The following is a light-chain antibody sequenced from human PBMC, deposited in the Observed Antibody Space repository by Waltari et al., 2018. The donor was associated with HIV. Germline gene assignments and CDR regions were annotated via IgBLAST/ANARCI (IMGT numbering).Light chain of an antibody. Sequence: QSVLTQPPSASGTPGQRVTISCSGSSSNIGSYYVYWYQQLPGTAPKLLIYRNNPRPSGVPDRFSGSKSGTSGSLAISGLRSEDEADYFCAAWSGSLSGVVFGGGTKLTVL. V-gene: IGLV1-47*01. CDR2: RNN. CDR3: AAWSGSLSGVV. J-gene: IGLJ2*01. CDR1: SSNIGSYY.